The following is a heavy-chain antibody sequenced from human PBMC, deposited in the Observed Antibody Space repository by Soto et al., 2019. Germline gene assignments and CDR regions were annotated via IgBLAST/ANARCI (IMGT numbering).Heavy chain of an antibody. Sequence: GESLKISCQGSGYNFGDYWIAWVRQMPGKGLDWMGIIYPCDSDTGYSPSFQGQVTISAXXXIXXXYXQXXXLXASDTAMYYCARSKAADWLDPWGQGTLVTVSS. V-gene: IGHV5-51*01. D-gene: IGHD6-25*01. CDR2: IYPCDSDT. CDR3: ARSKAADWLDP. J-gene: IGHJ5*02. CDR1: GYNFGDYW.